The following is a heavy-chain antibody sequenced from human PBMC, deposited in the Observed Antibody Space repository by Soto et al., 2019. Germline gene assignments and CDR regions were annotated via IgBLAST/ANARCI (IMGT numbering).Heavy chain of an antibody. CDR3: ARLGPLYYDFWSGYPSTLYP. CDR2: IYPGDSDT. D-gene: IGHD3-3*01. V-gene: IGHV5-51*01. J-gene: IGHJ5*02. Sequence: EVQLVQSGAEVKKPGESLKISCKGSGYSFTSYWIGWVRQMPGKGLEWMGIIYPGDSDTRYSPSFQGQVTISADKSISTAYLQWSSLKASDTAMYYCARLGPLYYDFWSGYPSTLYPWGQGTLVTVSS. CDR1: GYSFTSYW.